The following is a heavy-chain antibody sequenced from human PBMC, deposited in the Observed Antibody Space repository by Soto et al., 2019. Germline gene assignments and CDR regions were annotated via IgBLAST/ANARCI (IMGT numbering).Heavy chain of an antibody. CDR1: GFTFSSYS. Sequence: PGGSLRLSCAVSGFTFSSYSMNWVRQAPGKGLEWVSSISSSSSYIYYADSVKGRFTISRDNAKNSLYLQMNSLRAEDTAVYYCARDRWELLRNYGMDVWGQGTTVTVSS. D-gene: IGHD1-26*01. V-gene: IGHV3-21*01. CDR2: ISSSSSYI. J-gene: IGHJ6*02. CDR3: ARDRWELLRNYGMDV.